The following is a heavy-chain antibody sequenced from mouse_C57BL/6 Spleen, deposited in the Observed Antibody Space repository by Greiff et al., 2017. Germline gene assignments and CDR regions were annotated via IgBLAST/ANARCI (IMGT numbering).Heavy chain of an antibody. CDR2: ISSGSSTI. Sequence: EVKLMESGGGLVKPGGSLKLSCAASGFTFSDYGMHWVRQAPEQGLEWVAYISSGSSTIYYADTVKGRFTISRDNAKNTLFLQMTSLRSEDTAMYYCATMITPYYAMDYGGQGPSVTVSS. V-gene: IGHV5-17*01. D-gene: IGHD2-4*01. CDR1: GFTFSDYG. CDR3: ATMITPYYAMDY. J-gene: IGHJ4*01.